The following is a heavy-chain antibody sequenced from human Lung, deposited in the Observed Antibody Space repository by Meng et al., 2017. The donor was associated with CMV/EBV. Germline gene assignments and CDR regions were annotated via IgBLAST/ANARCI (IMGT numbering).Heavy chain of an antibody. Sequence: FSSYAMRWVRQAPGKGLEYVSAISSNGSSTYYADSVKGRFTISRDNSKNTLYLQMGSLRAEDMAVYYCARGSIDYYDSSGYYGLFDYWGQGTLVTVSS. V-gene: IGHV3-64*02. CDR3: ARGSIDYYDSSGYYGLFDY. J-gene: IGHJ4*02. CDR1: FSSYA. CDR2: ISSNGSST. D-gene: IGHD3-22*01.